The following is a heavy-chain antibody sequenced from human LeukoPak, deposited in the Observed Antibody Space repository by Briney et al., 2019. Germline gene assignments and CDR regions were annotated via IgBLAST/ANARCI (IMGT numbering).Heavy chain of an antibody. CDR3: AKERKLLPFDG. CDR2: IKSKTDGGTT. CDR1: GFTFSNAW. Sequence: LGGSLRLSCAASGFTFSNAWMSWVRQAPGKGLEWVGRIKSKTDGGTTDYAAPVKGRFTISRDDSKNTLYLQMNSLRAEDTAVYYCAKERKLLPFDGWGQGTLVTVSS. D-gene: IGHD1-26*01. J-gene: IGHJ4*02. V-gene: IGHV3-15*05.